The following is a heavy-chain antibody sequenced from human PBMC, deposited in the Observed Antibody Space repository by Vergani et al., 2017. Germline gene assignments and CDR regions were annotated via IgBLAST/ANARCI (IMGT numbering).Heavy chain of an antibody. D-gene: IGHD1-1*01. CDR1: GFTFTYYG. CDR2: IWYDGTNE. Sequence: QEQLVESGGGVVQPGGSLRLSCVASGFTFTYYGIHWVRQATGKGLEWVTFIWYDGTNEYYIDSVKGRFTISRDNSKNTVYLQMSGLRVDDTAIYYCARGGNGKNYLDLWGQETLVIVSS. J-gene: IGHJ5*02. V-gene: IGHV3-33*01. CDR3: ARGGNGKNYLDL.